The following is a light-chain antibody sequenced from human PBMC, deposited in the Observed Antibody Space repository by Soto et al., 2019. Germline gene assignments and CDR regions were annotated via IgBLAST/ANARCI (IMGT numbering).Light chain of an antibody. J-gene: IGKJ4*01. CDR1: PSVSSSS. CDR2: GAS. V-gene: IGKV3-20*01. CDR3: QQYGSSHLT. Sequence: EIVLTQSPGTLSLSPGEGATLSCRASPSVSSSSLAWYQHKPGQAPRLLIYGASVRATGIPDRFSGSGSGTDFTLTISRLEPEDFAMYYCQQYGSSHLTFGGGTKV.